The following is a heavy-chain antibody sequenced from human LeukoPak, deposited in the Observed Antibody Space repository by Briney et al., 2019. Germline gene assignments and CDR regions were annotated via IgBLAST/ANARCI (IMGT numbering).Heavy chain of an antibody. D-gene: IGHD3-10*01. Sequence: GGSLRLSCAVSGFTFSRYDMNWVRQAPGKGLEWVSYIRSSSSVIYYADSVRGRFTISRDNAKNSVSLQMNSLRAEDTALYYCASSDYYGSGRGGVSPSDYWGRGTLVTVSS. CDR3: ASSDYYGSGRGGVSPSDY. CDR1: GFTFSRYD. J-gene: IGHJ4*02. V-gene: IGHV3-48*04. CDR2: IRSSSSVI.